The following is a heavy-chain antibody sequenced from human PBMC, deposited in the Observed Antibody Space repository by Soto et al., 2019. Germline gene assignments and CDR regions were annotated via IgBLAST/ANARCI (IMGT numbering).Heavy chain of an antibody. CDR3: ARGRVRYSSSYYFDP. Sequence: QVQLVQSGAEVTKPGASVKVSCKASGYTFTSYHINWVRQATGQGPEWMSWMNPDSGHTGYARKFRDRISMTRNTCITTAYMELTSVRSDDTAIYYCARGRVRYSSSYYFDPWSRGTLVTVSS. CDR2: MNPDSGHT. V-gene: IGHV1-8*01. D-gene: IGHD6-6*01. J-gene: IGHJ5*02. CDR1: GYTFTSYH.